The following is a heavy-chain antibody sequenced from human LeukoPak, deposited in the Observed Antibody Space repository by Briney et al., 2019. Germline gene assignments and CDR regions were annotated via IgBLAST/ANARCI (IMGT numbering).Heavy chain of an antibody. CDR1: GFTFSSYS. J-gene: IGHJ3*02. CDR2: INHSGSS. V-gene: IGHV4-34*01. D-gene: IGHD3-16*02. Sequence: GSLRLSCAASGFTFSSYSMNWVRQTPGKGLEWIGEINHSGSSNYNPSLKSRVTTSVDTSKNQFSLKLSSVTAADTAVYYCARGSGRLGELSSDDAFDIWGQGTMVTVSS. CDR3: ARGSGRLGELSSDDAFDI.